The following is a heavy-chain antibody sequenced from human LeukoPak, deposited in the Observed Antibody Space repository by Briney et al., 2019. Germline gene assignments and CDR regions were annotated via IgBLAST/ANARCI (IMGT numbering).Heavy chain of an antibody. J-gene: IGHJ4*02. CDR2: IKSKTDGGTI. Sequence: GGSLRLSCAASGFTFNKAWMTWVRQAPGKGPEWVGRIKSKTDGGTIDYAAPVKGRFTISRDDSKSTLYLQMNSLKTDDTAVYYCTTVGSSWGFDYWGQGTPLTVSS. D-gene: IGHD6-13*01. V-gene: IGHV3-15*01. CDR3: TTVGSSWGFDY. CDR1: GFTFNKAW.